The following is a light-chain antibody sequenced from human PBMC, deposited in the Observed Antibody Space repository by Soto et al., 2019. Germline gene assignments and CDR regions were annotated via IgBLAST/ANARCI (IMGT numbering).Light chain of an antibody. CDR1: SSDVGSYNL. V-gene: IGLV2-14*02. CDR2: GNS. J-gene: IGLJ1*01. Sequence: QSVLTQPASVSGSPGQSITISCTGTSSDVGSYNLVSWYQQHPGKAPKLLIYGNSNRPSGVPDRFSGSKSGTSASLAITGLQAEDEADYYCQSYDSSLSGYVFGTGTKVTVL. CDR3: QSYDSSLSGYV.